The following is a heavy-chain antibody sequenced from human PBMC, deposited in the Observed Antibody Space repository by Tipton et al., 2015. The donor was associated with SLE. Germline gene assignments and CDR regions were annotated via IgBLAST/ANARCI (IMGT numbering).Heavy chain of an antibody. CDR2: IFRSGNA. CDR1: GGSISGDYS. J-gene: IGHJ3*02. CDR3: VRGEADVFHI. Sequence: TLSLTCTVSGGSISGDYSWSWIRQPPGKGLEWIGYIFRSGNAYYNPPLNSRVTISLDMSRNQFSLRLKSVTAADTALYYCVRGEADVFHIWGQGTVVSVSS. V-gene: IGHV4-30-2*01.